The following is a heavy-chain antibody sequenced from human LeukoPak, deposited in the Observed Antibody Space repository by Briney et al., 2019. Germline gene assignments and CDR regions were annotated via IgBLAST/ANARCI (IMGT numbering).Heavy chain of an antibody. Sequence: GASVKVSCKASGYTFTGYYMHWVRQAPGQGLEWMGWINPNSGGTNYAQKSQGRVTMTRDTSISTAYMELSRLRSDDTAVYYCARDKPPFEYYQLLPLDIWGQGTMVTVSS. V-gene: IGHV1-2*02. D-gene: IGHD2-2*01. J-gene: IGHJ3*02. CDR3: ARDKPPFEYYQLLPLDI. CDR1: GYTFTGYY. CDR2: INPNSGGT.